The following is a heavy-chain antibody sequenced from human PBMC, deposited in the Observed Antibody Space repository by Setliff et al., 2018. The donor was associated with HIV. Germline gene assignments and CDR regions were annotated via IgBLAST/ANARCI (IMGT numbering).Heavy chain of an antibody. Sequence: ASVKVSCKASGYSFTDNDINWVRQATGQGLEWMGWMDPKSGHTVYAEKFQGRVTITRDNSISTAYIELSSLRSEDTAVYFCARAMRPGTGWLLYFYYYLDVWGTGTAVTVSS. CDR3: ARAMRPGTGWLLYFYYYLDV. V-gene: IGHV1-8*01. CDR2: MDPKSGHT. D-gene: IGHD6-19*01. J-gene: IGHJ6*03. CDR1: GYSFTDND.